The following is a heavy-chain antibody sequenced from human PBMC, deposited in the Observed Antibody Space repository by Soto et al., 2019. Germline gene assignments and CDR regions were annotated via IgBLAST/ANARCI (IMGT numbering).Heavy chain of an antibody. CDR2: IYYSGST. Sequence: PSETLFLTCTVSGGSISSYYWSWIRQPPGKGLEWIGYIYYSGSTNYNPSLKSRVTISVDTSKNQFSLKLSSVTAADTAVYYCARHRYNWNYGFDYWGQGTLVTVSS. V-gene: IGHV4-59*08. CDR1: GGSISSYY. D-gene: IGHD1-7*01. J-gene: IGHJ4*02. CDR3: ARHRYNWNYGFDY.